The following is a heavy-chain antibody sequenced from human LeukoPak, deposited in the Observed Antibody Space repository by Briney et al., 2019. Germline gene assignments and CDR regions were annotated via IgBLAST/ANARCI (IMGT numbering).Heavy chain of an antibody. CDR3: ARRLPTAWGADY. CDR1: GFTVSSNY. Sequence: GGSLRLSCAASGFTVSSNYMSWVRQPPRKGLEWVSVIYSGGSTYYADSVKGRFTISRDNSKNTLYLQMNSLRAEDTAVYYCARRLPTAWGADYWGQGTLVTVSS. V-gene: IGHV3-53*01. D-gene: IGHD7-27*01. J-gene: IGHJ4*02. CDR2: IYSGGST.